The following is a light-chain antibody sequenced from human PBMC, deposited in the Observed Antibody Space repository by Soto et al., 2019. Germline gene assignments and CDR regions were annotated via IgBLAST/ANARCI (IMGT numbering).Light chain of an antibody. CDR1: QSISNS. J-gene: IGKJ5*01. CDR2: DAP. CDR3: QQRGEWPPGAT. V-gene: IGKV3-11*01. Sequence: EIVLTQSPATLSLSPGERATLSCRASQSISNSLAWYQQKPGQAPRLLIYDAPNRATGIPARFSGSGSGTDFTLTISSLEPEDFAIYYCQQRGEWPPGATFGQGTRL.